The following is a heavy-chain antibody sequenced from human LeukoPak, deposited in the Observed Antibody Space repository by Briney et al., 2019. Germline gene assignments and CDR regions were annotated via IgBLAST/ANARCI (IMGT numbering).Heavy chain of an antibody. CDR2: IYSGGST. J-gene: IGHJ3*02. Sequence: GGSLRLSCAASGFTFSSHEMNWVRQAPGKGLEWVSVIYSGGSTYYADSVKGRFTISRDNSKNTLYLQMNSLRAEDTAVYYCARGDDAFDIWGQGTMVTVSS. CDR1: GFTFSSHE. CDR3: ARGDDAFDI. V-gene: IGHV3-66*01.